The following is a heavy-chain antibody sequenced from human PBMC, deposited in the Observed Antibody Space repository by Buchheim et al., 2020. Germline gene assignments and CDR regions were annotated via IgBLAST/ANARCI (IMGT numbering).Heavy chain of an antibody. V-gene: IGHV4-4*02. J-gene: IGHJ4*02. CDR3: ARGARVVKPLDY. CDR1: GGSISSSNW. D-gene: IGHD3-3*01. Sequence: QVQLQESGPGLVKPSGTLSLTCAVSGGSISSSNWWSWVRQPPGKGLEWLGEIYHSGSTNYNPSLKRRVPHIAVQSTNHCSLKLSSVTAADTAVYYCARGARVVKPLDYWGQGTL. CDR2: IYHSGST.